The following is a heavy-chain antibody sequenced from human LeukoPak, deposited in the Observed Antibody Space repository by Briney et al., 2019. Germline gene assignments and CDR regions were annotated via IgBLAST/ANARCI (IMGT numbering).Heavy chain of an antibody. CDR1: GYTFTSYG. J-gene: IGHJ4*02. V-gene: IGHV1-18*01. CDR2: ISAYNRNT. Sequence: GASVKVSCKASGYTFTSYGISWVRQAPGQGLEWMGWISAYNRNTNYAQKLQGRVTMTTDTSTSTAYMELRSLRSEDTAVYYCARDLDQYSGRFGGFGHDFWGQGTLVTVSS. D-gene: IGHD1-26*01. CDR3: ARDLDQYSGRFGGFGHDF.